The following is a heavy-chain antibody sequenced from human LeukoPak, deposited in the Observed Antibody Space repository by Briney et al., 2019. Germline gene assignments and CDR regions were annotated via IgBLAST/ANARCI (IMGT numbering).Heavy chain of an antibody. Sequence: PSETLSLTCAVYGGSFSGYYWSWIRQPPGKGLEWIGEINHSGSTNYNPSLKSRVTISVDRSKNQSSLKLSSVTAADTAVYYCARVRDWYFDLWGRGTLVTVSS. CDR3: ARVRDWYFDL. CDR1: GGSFSGYY. V-gene: IGHV4-34*01. CDR2: INHSGST. J-gene: IGHJ2*01.